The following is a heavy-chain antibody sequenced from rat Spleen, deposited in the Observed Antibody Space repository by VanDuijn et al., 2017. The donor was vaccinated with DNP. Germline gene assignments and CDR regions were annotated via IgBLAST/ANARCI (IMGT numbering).Heavy chain of an antibody. J-gene: IGHJ1*01. CDR3: ARRANWIYWYFDF. V-gene: IGHV5-58*01. CDR2: INTDGGST. Sequence: EVQLVETGGGLVQPGRSLKLSCVASGFTFSSYWMFWIRQAPGKGLEWVASINTDGGSTYYPDSVKGRFTISRDNAKSSLYLQMDSLRSEDTATYYCARRANWIYWYFDFWGPGTMVTVSS. CDR1: GFTFSSYW. D-gene: IGHD5-1*01.